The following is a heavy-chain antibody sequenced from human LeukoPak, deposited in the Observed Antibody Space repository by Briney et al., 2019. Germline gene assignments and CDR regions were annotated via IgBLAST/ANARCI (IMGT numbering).Heavy chain of an antibody. CDR3: ARDKTNWFDP. Sequence: SETLSLTCTVSGGSVSSGSYYRSWIRQPPGKGLEWIGYIYYSGSTNYNPSLKSRVTISVDTSKNQFSLKLSSVTAADTAVYYCARDKTNWFDPWGQGTLVTVSS. CDR2: IYYSGST. V-gene: IGHV4-61*01. J-gene: IGHJ5*02. CDR1: GGSVSSGSYY.